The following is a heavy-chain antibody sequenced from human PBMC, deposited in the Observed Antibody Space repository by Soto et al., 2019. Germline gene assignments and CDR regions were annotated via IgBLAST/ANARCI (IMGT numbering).Heavy chain of an antibody. CDR3: ARAVESSGYNWFDP. CDR2: ISYDGSNK. Sequence: GGSLRLSCAASGFTFSSYAMHWVRQAPGKGLEWVAVISYDGSNKYYADSVKGRFTISRDNSKNTLYLQMNSLRAEDTAVYYCARAVESSGYNWFDPWGQGTLVTVSS. D-gene: IGHD6-19*01. V-gene: IGHV3-30-3*01. J-gene: IGHJ5*02. CDR1: GFTFSSYA.